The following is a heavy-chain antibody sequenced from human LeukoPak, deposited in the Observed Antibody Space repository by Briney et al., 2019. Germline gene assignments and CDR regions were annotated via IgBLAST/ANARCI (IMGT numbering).Heavy chain of an antibody. D-gene: IGHD6-13*01. J-gene: IGHJ4*02. CDR1: GGSFSGYY. V-gene: IGHV4-34*01. CDR3: ARHGVSWTFDY. Sequence: TSETLSLTCAVYGGSFSGYYWSWIRQPPGKGLEWIGEINHSGSTNYNPSLKSRVTISVDTSKNQFSLKLSSVTAADTAVYYCARHGVSWTFDYWGQGTLVTVSS. CDR2: INHSGST.